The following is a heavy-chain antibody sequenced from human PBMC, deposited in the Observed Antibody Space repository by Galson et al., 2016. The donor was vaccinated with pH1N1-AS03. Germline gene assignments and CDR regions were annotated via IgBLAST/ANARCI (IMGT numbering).Heavy chain of an antibody. Sequence: SVKVSCKASGYDFNKYGITWVRQAPGQSLEWLGWISAYSGNTDYAQSLQGRVSMTTDPSTSTAYMELTSLTSDDTAIYYCARDLRSDFGNSFVAGVQFGRYWGQGTLVTVSS. V-gene: IGHV1-18*01. J-gene: IGHJ4*02. CDR1: GYDFNKYG. CDR2: ISAYSGNT. D-gene: IGHD3-10*01. CDR3: ARDLRSDFGNSFVAGVQFGRY.